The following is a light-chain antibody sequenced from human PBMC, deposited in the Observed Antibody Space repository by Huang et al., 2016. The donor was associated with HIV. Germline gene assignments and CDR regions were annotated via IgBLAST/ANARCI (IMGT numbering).Light chain of an antibody. Sequence: IRMTQAPSSLSASTGDRVTITCRASQNIANYLAWYKQKPGKAPKLLIHGATTLNSGVPTRFSGSGYGTDFALNISCLQSEDFATYYCQQYYNYPFFGPGTRLEI. CDR1: QNIANY. V-gene: IGKV1-8*01. J-gene: IGKJ5*01. CDR3: QQYYNYPF. CDR2: GAT.